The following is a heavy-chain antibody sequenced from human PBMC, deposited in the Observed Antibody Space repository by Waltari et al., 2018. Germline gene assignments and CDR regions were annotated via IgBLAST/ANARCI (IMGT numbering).Heavy chain of an antibody. V-gene: IGHV3-15*01. CDR1: GFTFSHTW. J-gene: IGHJ4*02. Sequence: EVQLVESGGGLVNPGGSLRLSCAASGFTFSHTWMDWVRQAPGKGQGGVARITHQLDGGGATYYAPPVTCRFTVSRDDSKNMLYLQMSSLKTEDTAMYYCTTDQGDSYTFYSFDYWGQGTLVTVSS. CDR3: TTDQGDSYTFYSFDY. CDR2: ITHQLDGGGAT. D-gene: IGHD3-16*02.